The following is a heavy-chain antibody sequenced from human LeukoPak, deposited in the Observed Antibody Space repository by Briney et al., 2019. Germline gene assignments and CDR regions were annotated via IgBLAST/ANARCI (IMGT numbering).Heavy chain of an antibody. CDR2: IKQDGSEK. J-gene: IGHJ4*02. Sequence: PGGSLRLSCAASGFTFSSYWMSWVRQAPGKGPEWVANIKQDGSEKYYVDSVKGRFTISRDNAKNSLYLQMNSLRAEDTAVYYCARRYSGYDWYFDYWGQGTLVTVSS. D-gene: IGHD5-12*01. CDR3: ARRYSGYDWYFDY. V-gene: IGHV3-7*03. CDR1: GFTFSSYW.